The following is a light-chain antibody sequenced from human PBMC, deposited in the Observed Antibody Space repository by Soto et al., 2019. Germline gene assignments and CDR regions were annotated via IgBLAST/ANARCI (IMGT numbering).Light chain of an antibody. Sequence: EIVLTQSPATLSLSPGERATLACRASQSVSRYLAWYQQKPGQAPRLLIDDASHRATGIPARFSGSGSGTDFTLTISSLEPEDFAVYYCQQRSNWPPDTFGQGTKLEIK. J-gene: IGKJ2*01. CDR1: QSVSRY. V-gene: IGKV3-11*01. CDR2: DAS. CDR3: QQRSNWPPDT.